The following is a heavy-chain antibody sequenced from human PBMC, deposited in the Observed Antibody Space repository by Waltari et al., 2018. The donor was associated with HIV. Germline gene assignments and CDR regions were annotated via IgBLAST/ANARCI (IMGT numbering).Heavy chain of an antibody. D-gene: IGHD5-18*01. CDR2: ISSSGNYI. Sequence: EVQLVESGGGLVKPGGSLRLSCAASGFTFSSHTMKWVRQVPGKGLEWVPSISSSGNYIYYAGSVKGRFTISRDNAKNSLYLQMNSLRAEDTAVYYCARTRYGKHYYYCMDVWGQGTTVTVSS. V-gene: IGHV3-21*01. J-gene: IGHJ6*02. CDR1: GFTFSSHT. CDR3: ARTRYGKHYYYCMDV.